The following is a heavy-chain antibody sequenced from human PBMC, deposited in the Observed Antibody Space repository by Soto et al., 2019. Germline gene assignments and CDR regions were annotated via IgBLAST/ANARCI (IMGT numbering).Heavy chain of an antibody. V-gene: IGHV3-23*04. Sequence: EVQLVESGGGLVQHGGSLKLSCAASGFTFSGSAMHWVRQAPGKGLEWVSAISGSGGSTYYADSVKGRFTISRDNSKNTLYLQMNSLRAEDTAVYYCAKVSSGWFDPWGQGTLVTVSS. D-gene: IGHD6-19*01. CDR2: ISGSGGST. CDR3: AKVSSGWFDP. CDR1: GFTFSGSA. J-gene: IGHJ5*02.